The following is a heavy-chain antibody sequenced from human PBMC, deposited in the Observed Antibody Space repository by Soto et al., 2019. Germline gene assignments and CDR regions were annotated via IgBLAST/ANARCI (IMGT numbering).Heavy chain of an antibody. D-gene: IGHD2-15*01. V-gene: IGHV3-21*01. Sequence: GGSLRLSCISSGFTFRTYTMNWVRQAPGKGLEWVSGIRGFSPYTFYAESVKGRFTISRDNAKNSLYLQMNSLRAEDTAVYYCARDRGYDAHDYYYNAMDVWGQGTTVTVSS. CDR3: ARDRGYDAHDYYYNAMDV. CDR1: GFTFRTYT. CDR2: IRGFSPYT. J-gene: IGHJ6*02.